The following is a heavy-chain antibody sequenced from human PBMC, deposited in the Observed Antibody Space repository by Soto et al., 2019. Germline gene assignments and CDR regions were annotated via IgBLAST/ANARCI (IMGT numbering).Heavy chain of an antibody. V-gene: IGHV3-30*18. J-gene: IGHJ6*02. D-gene: IGHD1-1*01. CDR2: ISYDGSNK. Sequence: QVQLVESGGGVVQPGRSLRLSCAASGFTFSSYGMHWVRQAPGKGLEWVAVISYDGSNKYYADSVKGRFTISRDNSKNTLYLQMNSLRAEDTAVYYCAKDRRYSPFYYYGMDVWGQGTTVTVSS. CDR3: AKDRRYSPFYYYGMDV. CDR1: GFTFSSYG.